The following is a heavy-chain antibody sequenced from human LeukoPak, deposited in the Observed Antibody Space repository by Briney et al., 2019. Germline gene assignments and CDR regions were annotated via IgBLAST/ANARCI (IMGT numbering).Heavy chain of an antibody. V-gene: IGHV1-18*01. J-gene: IGHJ4*02. D-gene: IGHD6-19*01. CDR3: ARARGGIAVAGTEYYFDY. CDR2: ISAYNGNT. CDR1: GGTFSSYA. Sequence: ASVKVSCKASGGTFSSYAISWVRQAPGQGLEWMGWISAYNGNTNYAQKLQGRVTMTTDTSTSTAYMELRSLRSDDTAVYYCARARGGIAVAGTEYYFDYWGQGTLVTVS.